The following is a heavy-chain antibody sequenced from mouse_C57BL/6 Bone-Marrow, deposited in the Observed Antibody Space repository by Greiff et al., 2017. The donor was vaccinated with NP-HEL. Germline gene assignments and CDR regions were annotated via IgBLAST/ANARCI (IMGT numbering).Heavy chain of an antibody. CDR1: GYAFSSSW. V-gene: IGHV1-82*01. Sequence: VKLVESGPELVKPGASVKISCKASGYAFSSSWMNWVKQRPGKGLEWIGRIYPGDGDTNYNGKFKGKATLTADKSSSTAYMQLSSLTSEDSAVYFCARFYYSNFYYFDYWGQGTTLTVSS. CDR3: ARFYYSNFYYFDY. J-gene: IGHJ2*01. D-gene: IGHD2-5*01. CDR2: IYPGDGDT.